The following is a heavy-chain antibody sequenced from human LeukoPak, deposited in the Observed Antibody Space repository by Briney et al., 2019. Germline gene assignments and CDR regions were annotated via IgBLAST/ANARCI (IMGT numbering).Heavy chain of an antibody. CDR1: GYTFTSYG. J-gene: IGHJ3*02. CDR2: ISIYNDNT. Sequence: ASVKVSCKASGYTFTSYGISWVRQAPGQGLEWVGWISIYNDNTKYAQKFQGRVAMTADTSTSTAYMELRSLRSDDTAVYYCARDRCSSTSCYLLAPLGSSPDSFDIWGQGTMVTVSS. V-gene: IGHV1-18*01. D-gene: IGHD2-2*01. CDR3: ARDRCSSTSCYLLAPLGSSPDSFDI.